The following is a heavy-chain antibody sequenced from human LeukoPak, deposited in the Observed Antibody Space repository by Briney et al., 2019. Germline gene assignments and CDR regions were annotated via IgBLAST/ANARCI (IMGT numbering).Heavy chain of an antibody. J-gene: IGHJ4*02. CDR3: ARHTGSGLFILP. CDR1: GGSISSYY. V-gene: IGHV4-39*01. CDR2: IYYSGNT. Sequence: SETLSLTCTVSGGSISSYYWGWVRQPPGKGLEWIGSIYYSGNTYYNASLKSQVSISIDTSKNQFSLKLTSVTAADTAVYYCARHTGSGLFILPGGQGTLVTVSS. D-gene: IGHD3/OR15-3a*01.